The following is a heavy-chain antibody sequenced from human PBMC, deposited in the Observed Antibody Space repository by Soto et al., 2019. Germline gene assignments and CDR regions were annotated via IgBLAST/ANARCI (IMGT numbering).Heavy chain of an antibody. CDR1: GGSISGYY. D-gene: IGHD6-19*01. CDR3: ARRDSSGWYSYFDY. J-gene: IGHJ4*02. V-gene: IGHV4-59*08. CDR2: MYYSGST. Sequence: QVQLQESGPGLVKPSETLSLTCTVSGGSISGYYWCWIRQPPGKGLEWIAYMYYSGSTNYNPTLKGRVTISIDTSKNQFSLKLSSVTAADTAVYYCARRDSSGWYSYFDYWGQGALVTVSS.